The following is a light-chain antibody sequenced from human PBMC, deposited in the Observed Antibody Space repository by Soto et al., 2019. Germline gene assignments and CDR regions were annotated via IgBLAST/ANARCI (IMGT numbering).Light chain of an antibody. CDR2: GAS. CDR1: QSVSNSY. V-gene: IGKV3-20*01. CDR3: QQRGSWPV. J-gene: IGKJ1*01. Sequence: EIVLTQSPGTLSLSPGERATLSCRASQSVSNSYLAWYQQKPGQAPRLLIYGASSRANGIPDRFSGSGSGTDFTLTISSLEPEDFAVYYCQQRGSWPVFGQGTKVDIK.